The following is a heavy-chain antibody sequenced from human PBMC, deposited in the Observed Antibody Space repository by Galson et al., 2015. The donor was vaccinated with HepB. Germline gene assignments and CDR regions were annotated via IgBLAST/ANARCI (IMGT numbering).Heavy chain of an antibody. V-gene: IGHV3-33*01. D-gene: IGHD2-2*01. CDR2: IWYDGSNK. Sequence: SLRLSCAASGFTFSSHGMHWVRQAPGKGLEWVAVIWYDGSNKYYADSVKGRFTISRDNSKYTLYLQMSNLRAEDTAVYYCARGGSQLLHESGWFDPWGQGTLVTVSS. CDR1: GFTFSSHG. CDR3: ARGGSQLLHESGWFDP. J-gene: IGHJ5*02.